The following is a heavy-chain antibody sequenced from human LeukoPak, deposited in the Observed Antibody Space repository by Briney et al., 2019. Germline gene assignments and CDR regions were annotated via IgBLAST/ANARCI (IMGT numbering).Heavy chain of an antibody. CDR3: TVNSGDGELFH. CDR1: GYTLTELS. CDR2: FDPEDGET. D-gene: IGHD3-10*01. J-gene: IGHJ4*02. V-gene: IGHV1-24*01. Sequence: ASVKVSCKVSGYTLTELSMHWVRQAPGKGLEWMGGFDPEDGETIYAQKFQGRVTMTEDTSTDTAYMELSSLRSAATALHYCTVNSGDGELFHWGQGTLVTVSS.